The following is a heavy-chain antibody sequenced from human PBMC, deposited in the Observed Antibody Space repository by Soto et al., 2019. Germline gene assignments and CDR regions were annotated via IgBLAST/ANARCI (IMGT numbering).Heavy chain of an antibody. CDR1: GDTFSTFA. CDR2: IIPMFGST. CDR3: AREGYCSSGSCSFDGYDI. Sequence: QVQLVQSGAEVKKPGSSVKVSCKASGDTFSTFAITWVRQAPGQGLERLGGIIPMFGSTKYAQKFQRGITITSEESTSSVYMELSSLRSENTAVYYCAREGYCSSGSCSFDGYDIWGQGTMVTVSS. J-gene: IGHJ3*02. D-gene: IGHD2-15*01. V-gene: IGHV1-69*01.